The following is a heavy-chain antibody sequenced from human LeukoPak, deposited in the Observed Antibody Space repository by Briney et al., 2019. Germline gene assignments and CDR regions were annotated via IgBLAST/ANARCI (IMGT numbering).Heavy chain of an antibody. V-gene: IGHV3-33*01. CDR2: LWADGSKT. Sequence: GSLRLSCPASGFTLSHYGMYWVRQAPGKGLESVALLWADGSKTSYPDSVKGRFTISRDISRNTLYLQMNSLRVEDTALYYCARDADTSGFYWYFDLWGRGTLVTVSS. CDR1: GFTLSHYG. CDR3: ARDADTSGFYWYFDL. D-gene: IGHD3-22*01. J-gene: IGHJ2*01.